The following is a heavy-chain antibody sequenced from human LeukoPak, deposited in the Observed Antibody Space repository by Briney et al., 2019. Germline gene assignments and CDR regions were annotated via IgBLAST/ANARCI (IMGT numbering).Heavy chain of an antibody. CDR1: EFTFSSYS. CDR2: ISGSGSNT. V-gene: IGHV3-23*01. D-gene: IGHD3-22*01. CDR3: AKGGSGYYDY. Sequence: GGSLRLSCAASEFTFSSYSMNWVRQAPGKGLEWVSAISGSGSNTYYADSVKGRFTISRDNSKNTLYLQMNSLTAEDTAVYYCAKGGSGYYDYWGQGTLVTVSS. J-gene: IGHJ4*02.